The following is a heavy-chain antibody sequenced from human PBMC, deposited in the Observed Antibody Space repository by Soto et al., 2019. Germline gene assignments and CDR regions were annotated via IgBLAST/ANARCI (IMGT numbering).Heavy chain of an antibody. CDR3: ARNKGVWGVDYDMDV. CDR2: INPYSGGT. Sequence: QVQLVQSGAEVKKPGASVKVSCKASGYTFTAYYMHWLRQAPGQGLEWMGWINPYSGGTNYAQRFQGRVTMTRDTSINTAYMELSRLISDDTAVYYCARNKGVWGVDYDMDVWGQGTTATVSS. D-gene: IGHD3-10*01. CDR1: GYTFTAYY. V-gene: IGHV1-2*02. J-gene: IGHJ6*02.